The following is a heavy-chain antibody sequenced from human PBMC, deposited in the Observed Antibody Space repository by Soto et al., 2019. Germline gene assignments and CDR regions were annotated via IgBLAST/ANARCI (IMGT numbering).Heavy chain of an antibody. CDR2: IIPIFGTA. Sequence: QVQLVQSGAEVKKPGSSVKVSCKASGGTFSSYAISWVRQAPGQGLEWMGGIIPIFGTANYAQKFQGRVTITADESTSTAYMELSSLRSEDTAVYYCARADLVVVVPEGGYYFDYWGQGTLVTVSS. J-gene: IGHJ4*02. CDR3: ARADLVVVVPEGGYYFDY. CDR1: GGTFSSYA. V-gene: IGHV1-69*01. D-gene: IGHD2-15*01.